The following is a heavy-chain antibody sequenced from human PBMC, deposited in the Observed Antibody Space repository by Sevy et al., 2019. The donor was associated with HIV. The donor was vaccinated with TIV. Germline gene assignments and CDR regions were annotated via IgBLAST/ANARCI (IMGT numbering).Heavy chain of an antibody. CDR1: GYSFTSYW. Sequence: GGSLRLSCKGSGYSFTSYWISWVRQMPGKGLEWMGRIDPSDSYTNYSPSFQGHVTISADKSISTAYLQWSSLKASDTAMYYCARPGVHSSGYYYYYYGMDVWGQGTTVTVSS. CDR3: ARPGVHSSGYYYYYYGMDV. D-gene: IGHD3-22*01. CDR2: IDPSDSYT. J-gene: IGHJ6*02. V-gene: IGHV5-10-1*01.